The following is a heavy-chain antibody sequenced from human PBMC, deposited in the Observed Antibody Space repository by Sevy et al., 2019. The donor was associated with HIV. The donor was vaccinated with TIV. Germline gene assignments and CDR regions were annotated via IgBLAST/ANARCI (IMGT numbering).Heavy chain of an antibody. D-gene: IGHD2-15*01. CDR2: INHSGST. Sequence: SETLSLTCAVYGGSFSGYYWSWIRQPPGKELEWIGEINHSGSTNYNPSLSSRVTISVDTSKNQFSLKLCSVTAADTAVYYFARCGSSSVSWFDPWGQGTLVTVSS. CDR1: GGSFSGYY. V-gene: IGHV4-34*01. J-gene: IGHJ5*02. CDR3: ARCGSSSVSWFDP.